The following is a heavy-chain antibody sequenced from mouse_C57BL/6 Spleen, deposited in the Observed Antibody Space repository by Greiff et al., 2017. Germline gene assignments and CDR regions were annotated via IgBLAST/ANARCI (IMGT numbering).Heavy chain of an antibody. J-gene: IGHJ4*01. CDR2: ITYDGSST. CDR3: AREDRYYGSSPMDY. D-gene: IGHD1-1*01. V-gene: IGHV5-16*01. Sequence: EVMLVESEGGLVQPGSSMKLSCTASGFTFSDYYMAWVRQVPEKGLEWVANITYDGSSTYYLDSLKSRFIISGDNAKNILYLQMSSLKSEDTATYYCAREDRYYGSSPMDYWGQGTSVTVSS. CDR1: GFTFSDYY.